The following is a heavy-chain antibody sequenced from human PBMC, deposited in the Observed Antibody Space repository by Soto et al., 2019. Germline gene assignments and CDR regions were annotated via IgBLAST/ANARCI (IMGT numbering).Heavy chain of an antibody. J-gene: IGHJ4*02. D-gene: IGHD6-13*01. V-gene: IGHV4-59*01. Sequence: SETLSLTCTVSGGSISTYYWSWIRQPPGRELEWIGYIYYSGSTKYNPSLKSRVTISVDTSKNQFSLKLSSVTAADTAVYYCARSVAAAPYYFDSWGQGALVTVSS. CDR3: ARSVAAAPYYFDS. CDR1: GGSISTYY. CDR2: IYYSGST.